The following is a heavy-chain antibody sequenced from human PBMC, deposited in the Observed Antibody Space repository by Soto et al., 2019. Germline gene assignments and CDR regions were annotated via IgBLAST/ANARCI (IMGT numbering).Heavy chain of an antibody. CDR2: IWYDGSKK. Sequence: QVQLVQSGAEVQKPGSSVKVSCKASGGTFSSYGMHWVRQAPGKGLEWVAVIWYDGSKKYYADSVKGRFTISRDKSKNTLYLQMNSLRAEDMAVYYCERVGELLGRGYFDYWGQGTLVTVSS. V-gene: IGHV3-33*01. CDR1: GGTFSSYG. CDR3: ERVGELLGRGYFDY. J-gene: IGHJ4*02. D-gene: IGHD1-7*01.